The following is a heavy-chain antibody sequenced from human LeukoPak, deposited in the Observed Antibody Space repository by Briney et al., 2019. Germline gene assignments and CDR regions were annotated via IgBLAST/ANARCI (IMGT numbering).Heavy chain of an antibody. CDR1: GGSFSGYY. Sequence: PSETLSLTCAVYGGSFSGYYWSWIRQPPGKGLEWIEEINHSGSTNYNPSLKSRVTISVDTSKNQFSLQLNSVTPEDTAVYYCARDHPEYYYDSSGYPHDAFDIWGQGTMVTVSS. V-gene: IGHV4-34*01. J-gene: IGHJ3*02. CDR2: INHSGST. D-gene: IGHD3-22*01. CDR3: ARDHPEYYYDSSGYPHDAFDI.